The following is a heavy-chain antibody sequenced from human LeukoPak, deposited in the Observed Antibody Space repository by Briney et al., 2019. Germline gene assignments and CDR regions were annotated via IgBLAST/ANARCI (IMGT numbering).Heavy chain of an antibody. J-gene: IGHJ4*02. CDR3: ARDRVADCSSTSCYKRNDY. D-gene: IGHD2-2*01. Sequence: GASVKVSCKASDYTFTSYGISWVRQAPGQGLEWMGWISAYNGNTNYAQKLQGRVTMTTDTSTSTAYMELRSLRSDDAAVYYCARDRVADCSSTSCYKRNDYWGQGTLVTVSS. CDR1: DYTFTSYG. V-gene: IGHV1-18*01. CDR2: ISAYNGNT.